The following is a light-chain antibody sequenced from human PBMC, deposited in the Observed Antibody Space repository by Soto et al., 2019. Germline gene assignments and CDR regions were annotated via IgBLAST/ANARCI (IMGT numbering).Light chain of an antibody. J-gene: IGKJ1*01. Sequence: DIQMTQSPSSLSASVGDRVTITCRASQSISSYLNWYQQKPGKAPQLLIYAASSLQSGVPSRFSGSGSGTEFTLTISSLQPADFATYYCQQSDSTRWTFGQGTKVEIK. CDR3: QQSDSTRWT. CDR1: QSISSY. V-gene: IGKV1-39*01. CDR2: AAS.